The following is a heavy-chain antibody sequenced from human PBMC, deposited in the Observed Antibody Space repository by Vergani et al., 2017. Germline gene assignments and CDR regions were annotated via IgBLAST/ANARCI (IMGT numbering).Heavy chain of an antibody. CDR3: VYRKTECGTTGCFYPFYCYYYMDV. V-gene: IGHV2-5*04. J-gene: IGHJ6*03. CDR2: TYWNDDQ. Sequence: QITLKESGPTLVKPTQTLTLTCTFSGFSLNTRGVSVAWIRQPPGKALDWLALTYWNDDQHYSASLNNRVTNTKDTSKNQVVLTMTNMDYVDTGTYYCVYRKTECGTTGCFYPFYCYYYMDVWGKGTTVTVSS. D-gene: IGHD1-7*01. CDR1: GFSLNTRGVS.